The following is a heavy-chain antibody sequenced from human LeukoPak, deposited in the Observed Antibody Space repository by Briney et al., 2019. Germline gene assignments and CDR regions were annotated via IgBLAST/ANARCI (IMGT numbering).Heavy chain of an antibody. D-gene: IGHD3-10*01. CDR1: GGSISSGGYY. V-gene: IGHV4-61*08. Sequence: SETLSLTCTVSGGSISSGGYYWSWIRQPPGKGLEWNGYIYYTGSTSYNPSLKSRVTISMDTSKNQFSLKLSSVTAADSAVYYCARSDYSGSGTYTEFDAFDIWGQGPMVTVSS. CDR2: IYYTGST. CDR3: ARSDYSGSGTYTEFDAFDI. J-gene: IGHJ3*02.